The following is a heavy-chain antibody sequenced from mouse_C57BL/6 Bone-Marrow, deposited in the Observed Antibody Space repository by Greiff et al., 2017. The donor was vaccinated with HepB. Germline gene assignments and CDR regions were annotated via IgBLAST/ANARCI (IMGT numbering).Heavy chain of an antibody. D-gene: IGHD1-1*01. J-gene: IGHJ2*01. V-gene: IGHV1-62-2*01. CDR3: ARHDYYYGSSYHYFDY. CDR2: FYPGSGSI. CDR1: GYTFTEYT. Sequence: QVQMQQSGAELVKPGASVKLSCKASGYTFTEYTIHWVKQRSGQGLEWIGWFYPGSGSIKYNEKFKDKATLTADKSSSTVYMELSRLTSEDSAVYFCARHDYYYGSSYHYFDYWGQGTTLTVSS.